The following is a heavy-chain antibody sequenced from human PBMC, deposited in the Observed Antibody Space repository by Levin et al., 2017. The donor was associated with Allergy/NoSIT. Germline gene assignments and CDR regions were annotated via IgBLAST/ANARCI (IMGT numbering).Heavy chain of an antibody. J-gene: IGHJ3*02. CDR1: GFTFSSYW. Sequence: GGSLRLSCAASGFTFSSYWMSWVRQAPGKGLEWVANIKQDGSEKYYVDSVKGRFTISRDNAKNSLYLQMNSLRAEDTAVYYCARRVVVVAATQDAFDSWGQGTMVTVSS. D-gene: IGHD2-15*01. CDR2: IKQDGSEK. CDR3: ARRVVVVAATQDAFDS. V-gene: IGHV3-7*01.